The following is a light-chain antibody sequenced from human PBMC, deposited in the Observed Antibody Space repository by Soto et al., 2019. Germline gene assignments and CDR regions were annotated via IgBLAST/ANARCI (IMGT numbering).Light chain of an antibody. CDR1: SSNIGSNY. V-gene: IGLV1-47*01. CDR2: RNN. J-gene: IGLJ2*01. CDR3: AAWDDSLSGL. Sequence: QSVLTQPPPASGTPGQRVTISCSGSSSNIGSNYVYWYQQLPGTAPKLLIYRNNQRPSGVPDRFSGSKSGTSASLAISGLRSEDEADYYCAAWDDSLSGLFGGGTKLTVL.